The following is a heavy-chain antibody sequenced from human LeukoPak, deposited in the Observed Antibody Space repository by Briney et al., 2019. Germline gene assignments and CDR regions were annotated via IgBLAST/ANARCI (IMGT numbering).Heavy chain of an antibody. CDR2: INPNSGGT. D-gene: IGHD5-18*01. J-gene: IGHJ4*02. V-gene: IGHV1-2*02. CDR1: GYTFTGYY. CDR3: ARDLVGYSYGYTHGDY. Sequence: GASVKVSCKASGYTFTGYYMHWVRQAPGQGLEWMGWINPNSGGTNYAQKFQGRVTMTRDTSISTAYMELSRLRSDDTAVYYCARDLVGYSYGYTHGDYWGQGTLVTVSS.